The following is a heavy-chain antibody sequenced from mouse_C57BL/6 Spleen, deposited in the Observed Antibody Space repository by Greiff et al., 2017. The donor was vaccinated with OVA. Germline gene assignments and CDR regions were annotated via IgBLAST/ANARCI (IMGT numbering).Heavy chain of an antibody. D-gene: IGHD1-1*01. CDR2: IYPGDGDT. CDR1: GYAFSSSW. V-gene: IGHV1-82*01. J-gene: IGHJ4*01. Sequence: QAQLQQSGPELVKPGASVKISCKASGYAFSSSWMNWVKQRPGTGLEWIGRIYPGDGDTNYNGKFKGKATLTADKSSSTAYMQLSSLTSEDSAVYFCSRDYGSSYDYAMDYWGQGTSVTVSS. CDR3: SRDYGSSYDYAMDY.